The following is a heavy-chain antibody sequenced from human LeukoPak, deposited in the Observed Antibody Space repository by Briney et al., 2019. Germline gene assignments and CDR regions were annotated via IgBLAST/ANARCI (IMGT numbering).Heavy chain of an antibody. D-gene: IGHD1-26*01. Sequence: GGSLRLSCAASGFTFSSYAMSWVRQAPGKGLEWVSAISASGGSTYFADSVKGRCTISRDNSKNTLYLQMNSLRAEDTAVYFCAKGAYSGSYLGPFDYWGQGTLVTVSS. CDR1: GFTFSSYA. CDR2: ISASGGST. J-gene: IGHJ4*02. CDR3: AKGAYSGSYLGPFDY. V-gene: IGHV3-23*01.